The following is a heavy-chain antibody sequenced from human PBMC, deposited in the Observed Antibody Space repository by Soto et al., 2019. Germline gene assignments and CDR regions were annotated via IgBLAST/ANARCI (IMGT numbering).Heavy chain of an antibody. Sequence: PGGSLRLSCAASGFTFSSYGMHWVRQAPGKGLEWVAVISYDGSNKYYADSVKGRFTISRDNSKNTLYLQMNSLRAEDTAVYYCAKNGYSSSWWGPFDYWGQGTLVTVSS. CDR1: GFTFSSYG. CDR2: ISYDGSNK. D-gene: IGHD6-13*01. J-gene: IGHJ4*02. CDR3: AKNGYSSSWWGPFDY. V-gene: IGHV3-30*18.